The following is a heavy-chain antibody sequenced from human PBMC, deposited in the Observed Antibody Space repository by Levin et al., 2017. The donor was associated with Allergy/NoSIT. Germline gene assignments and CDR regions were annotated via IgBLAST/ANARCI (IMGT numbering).Heavy chain of an antibody. D-gene: IGHD5-12*01. V-gene: IGHV4-59*01. Sequence: SQTLSLPCTVSGGSIRTYKWSWIRQSPGKGLEWIGHVFYDGSTKYNPSLESRVSLSVDTSENQFSLNLSSMTAADTAVYYCARGYSGTWPYWYFDLWGRGTLVNVSS. J-gene: IGHJ2*01. CDR2: VFYDGST. CDR1: GGSIRTYK. CDR3: ARGYSGTWPYWYFDL.